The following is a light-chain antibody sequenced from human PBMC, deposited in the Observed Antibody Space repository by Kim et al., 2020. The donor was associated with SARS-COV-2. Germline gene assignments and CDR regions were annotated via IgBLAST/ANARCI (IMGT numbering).Light chain of an antibody. CDR1: HKVGND. V-gene: IGKV3-11*01. CDR2: DAA. Sequence: PGERRALAGRASHKVGNDMAGYKQQPGQAPRLHIYDAATRTAGIPDRFSSSGSGTDFTHNIGSLAPEDFVVYYCHQRSSWPPALTFGGGTKVDIK. CDR3: HQRSSWPPALT. J-gene: IGKJ4*02.